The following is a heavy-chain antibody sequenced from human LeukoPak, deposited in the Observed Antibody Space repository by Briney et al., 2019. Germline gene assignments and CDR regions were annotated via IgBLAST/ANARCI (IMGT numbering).Heavy chain of an antibody. D-gene: IGHD3-22*01. CDR3: AKDPGITMIEFLDY. V-gene: IGHV3-23*01. CDR2: ISGIGDST. Sequence: GGSLRLSCAASGFTFSGYAMSWVRQAPGKGLEWVSAISGIGDSTYYSDSVKGRFTISRDSSRNTLYLQMNGLRAEDTAVYYCAKDPGITMIEFLDYWGQGTLVTVSS. J-gene: IGHJ4*02. CDR1: GFTFSGYA.